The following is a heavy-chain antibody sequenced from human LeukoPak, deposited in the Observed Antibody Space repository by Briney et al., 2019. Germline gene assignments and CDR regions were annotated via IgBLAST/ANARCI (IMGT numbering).Heavy chain of an antibody. J-gene: IGHJ4*02. Sequence: GGSLRLSCAASGLTFSKYWLTWVRQAPGKGLEWVANINQDGSENNYVDAVKGRFTISRDNAKSSLYLQMNSLRAEDTAVYYCTTGYPSFDYWGQGTLVTVSS. D-gene: IGHD3-9*01. V-gene: IGHV3-7*03. CDR3: TTGYPSFDY. CDR2: INQDGSEN. CDR1: GLTFSKYW.